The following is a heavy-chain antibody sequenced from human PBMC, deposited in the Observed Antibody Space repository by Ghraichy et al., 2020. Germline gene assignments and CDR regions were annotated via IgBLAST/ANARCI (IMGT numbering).Heavy chain of an antibody. J-gene: IGHJ4*02. Sequence: SETLSLTCAVYGGSFSGYYWSWIRQPPGKGLEWIGEINHSGSTNYNPSLKSRVTISVDTSKNQFSLKLSSVTAADTAVYYCARGLSRYCSGGSCYRDWGQGTLVTVSS. D-gene: IGHD2-15*01. CDR3: ARGLSRYCSGGSCYRD. V-gene: IGHV4-34*01. CDR1: GGSFSGYY. CDR2: INHSGST.